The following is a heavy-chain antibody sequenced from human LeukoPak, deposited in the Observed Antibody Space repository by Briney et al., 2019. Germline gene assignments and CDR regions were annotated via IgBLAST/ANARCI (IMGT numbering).Heavy chain of an antibody. D-gene: IGHD3-22*01. Sequence: YYSGSTNYNPSLKSRVTISVDTSKNQFSLKLSSVTAADTAVYYCASQYYYDSSGAAFDYWGQGTLVTVSS. CDR2: YYSGST. V-gene: IGHV4-61*07. CDR3: ASQYYYDSSGAAFDY. J-gene: IGHJ4*02.